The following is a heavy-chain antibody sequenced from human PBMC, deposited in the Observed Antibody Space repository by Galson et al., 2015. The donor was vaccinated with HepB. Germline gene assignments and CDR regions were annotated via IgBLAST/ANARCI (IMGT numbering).Heavy chain of an antibody. J-gene: IGHJ4*02. CDR1: GYTFTSYH. CDR2: INPSGGST. CDR3: ARVRITMARGTPFDY. V-gene: IGHV1-46*01. D-gene: IGHD3-10*01. Sequence: SVKVSCKASGYTFTSYHMHWVRQAPGQGLEWMGIINPSGGSTSYAQKFQGRVTMTRDTSTSTVYMELSSLRSEDTAVYYCARVRITMARGTPFDYWGQGTLVTVSS.